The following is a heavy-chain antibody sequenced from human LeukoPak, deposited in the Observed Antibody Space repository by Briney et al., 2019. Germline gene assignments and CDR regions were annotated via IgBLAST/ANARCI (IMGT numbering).Heavy chain of an antibody. D-gene: IGHD5-24*01. V-gene: IGHV1-69*05. J-gene: IGHJ3*02. Sequence: ASVKVSCKPSRGTFSSYAVSWVGQAPGQGFEWMEGIIPVVGTANYAPKFQGRVTITTDESTSTAYMELSSLRSEDTAVYYCARAPRRDGFNHAFDIWGQGTMVTVSS. CDR3: ARAPRRDGFNHAFDI. CDR1: RGTFSSYA. CDR2: IIPVVGTA.